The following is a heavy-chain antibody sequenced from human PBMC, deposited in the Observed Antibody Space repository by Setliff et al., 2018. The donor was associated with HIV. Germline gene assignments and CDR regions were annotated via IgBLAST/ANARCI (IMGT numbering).Heavy chain of an antibody. Sequence: GASVKVSCKASGYTFTSYDNNWVRQATGQGLEWMGWMNPNSGNTGYAQKFQGRVTMTRNTTISTAYMELSSLRSEDTAVYYCARGAWYTSGWYSSRYMDVWGKGTTVTVSS. CDR3: ARGAWYTSGWYSSRYMDV. V-gene: IGHV1-8*02. CDR2: MNPNSGNT. J-gene: IGHJ6*03. D-gene: IGHD6-19*01. CDR1: GYTFTSYD.